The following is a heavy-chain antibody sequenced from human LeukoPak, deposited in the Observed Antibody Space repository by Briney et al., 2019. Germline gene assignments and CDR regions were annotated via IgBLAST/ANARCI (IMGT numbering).Heavy chain of an antibody. V-gene: IGHV3-30*18. Sequence: PGGSLRLSCAASGFTFSSYGMHWVRQAPGKGLEWVAVISYDGSNKYYTDSVKGRFTFSRDNSKNTLYLQMNSLRAEDTAVYYCAKDKRDTAMASGTFDYWGQGTLVTVSS. CDR1: GFTFSSYG. D-gene: IGHD5-18*01. J-gene: IGHJ4*02. CDR2: ISYDGSNK. CDR3: AKDKRDTAMASGTFDY.